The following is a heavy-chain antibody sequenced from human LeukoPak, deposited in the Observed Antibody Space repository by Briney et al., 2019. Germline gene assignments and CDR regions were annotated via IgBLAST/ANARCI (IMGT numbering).Heavy chain of an antibody. V-gene: IGHV4-39*01. D-gene: IGHD2-21*01. Sequence: PSETLSLTCTVSGGSISSSSYYWGWIRQPPGKGLEWIGSIYYSGSTYYNPSLKSRVTISVDTSKNQFSLKLSSVTAADTAVYYCAGPSCGGDCYSGSDYWGQGTLVTVSS. CDR3: AGPSCGGDCYSGSDY. CDR1: GGSISSSSYY. J-gene: IGHJ4*02. CDR2: IYYSGST.